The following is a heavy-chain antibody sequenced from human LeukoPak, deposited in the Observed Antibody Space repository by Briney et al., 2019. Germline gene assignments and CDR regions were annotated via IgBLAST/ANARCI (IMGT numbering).Heavy chain of an antibody. J-gene: IGHJ4*02. V-gene: IGHV1-18*01. D-gene: IGHD4-23*01. CDR3: ARSYQSRDYYGGNSHPHYFDY. CDR2: ISAYNGNT. CDR1: GYTFTSYG. Sequence: ASVKVSCKASGYTFTSYGISWVRQAPGQGLEWMGWISAYNGNTNYAQKLQGRVTMTTDTSTSTAYMELRSLRSDDTAVYYCARSYQSRDYYGGNSHPHYFDYWGQGTLVTVSS.